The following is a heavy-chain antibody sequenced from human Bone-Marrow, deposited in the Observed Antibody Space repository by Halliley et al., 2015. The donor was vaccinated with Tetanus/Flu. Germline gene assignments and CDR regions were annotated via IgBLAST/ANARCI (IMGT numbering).Heavy chain of an antibody. CDR1: GFTFSNYW. D-gene: IGHD3-16*01. Sequence: AASGFTFSNYWMTWFRQAPGKGLEWVANIKQDGSEKYYVDSVKGRFTISRDNAKNSLYLQMNSLRAEDTAVYYCAVRWGSDFDYWGQGTLVTVSS. CDR2: IKQDGSEK. CDR3: AVRWGSDFDY. J-gene: IGHJ4*02. V-gene: IGHV3-7*01.